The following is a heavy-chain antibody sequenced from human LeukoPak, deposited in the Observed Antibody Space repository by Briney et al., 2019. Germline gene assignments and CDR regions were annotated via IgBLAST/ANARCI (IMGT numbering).Heavy chain of an antibody. V-gene: IGHV4-38-2*02. D-gene: IGHD4-17*01. J-gene: IGHJ6*03. CDR2: IYHSGST. CDR3: ARSSSYGDYYYYYYMDV. Sequence: PSETLSLTCTVSGYSISSGYYWGWIRQPPGKGLEWIGSIYHSGSTYYNPSLKSRVTISVDTSKNQFSLKLSSVTAADTAVYYCARSSSYGDYYYYYYMDVWGKGTTVTVSS. CDR1: GYSISSGYY.